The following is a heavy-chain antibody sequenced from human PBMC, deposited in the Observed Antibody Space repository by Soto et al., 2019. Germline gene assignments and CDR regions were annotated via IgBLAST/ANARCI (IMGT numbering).Heavy chain of an antibody. CDR1: GFTFDDYA. V-gene: IGHV3-9*01. D-gene: IGHD2-2*01. CDR3: AKDRSSTSGYMDV. CDR2: ISWNSGSI. J-gene: IGHJ6*03. Sequence: GGSLRLSCAASGFTFDDYAMHWVRQAPGKGLEWVSGISWNSGSIGYADSVKGRFTISRDNAKNSLYLQMNSLRAEDTALYYCAKDRSSTSGYMDVWGKGTTVTVSS.